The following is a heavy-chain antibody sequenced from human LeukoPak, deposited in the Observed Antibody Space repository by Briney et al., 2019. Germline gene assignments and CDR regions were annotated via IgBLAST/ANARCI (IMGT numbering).Heavy chain of an antibody. Sequence: QPGGSLRLSCAASGFTFSSYAMSWVRQAPGKGLEWVSAISGSGGSTYYADSVKGRFTIPRDNSKNTLYLQMNSLRAEDTAVYYCAKGATVELGWTPYYFDYWGQGTLVTVSS. V-gene: IGHV3-23*01. CDR3: AKGATVELGWTPYYFDY. J-gene: IGHJ4*02. CDR1: GFTFSSYA. D-gene: IGHD6-19*01. CDR2: ISGSGGST.